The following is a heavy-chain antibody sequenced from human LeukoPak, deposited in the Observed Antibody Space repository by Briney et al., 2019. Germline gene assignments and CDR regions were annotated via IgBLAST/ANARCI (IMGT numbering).Heavy chain of an antibody. V-gene: IGHV3-48*02. Sequence: GESLKISCKGSGYNFSNYSMNWVRQAPGKGLEWVSNISSRSSTMYYADSVKGRFTISRDNAKNSLYLQMNSLRDEDTAVYYCVRDGTTTAYYYYYGMDVWGQGTTVTVSS. D-gene: IGHD1-1*01. J-gene: IGHJ6*02. CDR2: ISSRSSTM. CDR3: VRDGTTTAYYYYYGMDV. CDR1: GYNFSNYS.